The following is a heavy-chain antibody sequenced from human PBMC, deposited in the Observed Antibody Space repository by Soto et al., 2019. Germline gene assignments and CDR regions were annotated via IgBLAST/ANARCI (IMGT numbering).Heavy chain of an antibody. CDR3: ARGRTGKQMVYRRYYYYGMDV. J-gene: IGHJ6*02. CDR1: GYTFTSYD. Sequence: ASVKVSCKASGYTFTSYDINWVRQATGQGLEWMGWMNPNSGNTGYAQKFQGRVTMTRNTSISTAYMELSSLRSEDTAVYYCARGRTGKQMVYRRYYYYGMDVWGQGTTVTVSS. CDR2: MNPNSGNT. D-gene: IGHD6-13*01. V-gene: IGHV1-8*01.